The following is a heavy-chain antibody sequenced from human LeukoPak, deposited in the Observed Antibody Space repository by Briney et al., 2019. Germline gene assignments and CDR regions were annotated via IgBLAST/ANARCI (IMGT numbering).Heavy chain of an antibody. J-gene: IGHJ4*02. CDR2: IYYSGST. CDR3: ARVLRIAVAGTVDY. Sequence: PSQTLSLTCTVSGGSISSGDYYWSWIRQPPGKGLEWIGYIYYSGSTYYNPSLKSRVTISVDTSKNQFSLKLSSVTAADTAVYYYARVLRIAVAGTVDYWGQGTLVTVSS. V-gene: IGHV4-30-4*01. CDR1: GGSISSGDYY. D-gene: IGHD6-19*01.